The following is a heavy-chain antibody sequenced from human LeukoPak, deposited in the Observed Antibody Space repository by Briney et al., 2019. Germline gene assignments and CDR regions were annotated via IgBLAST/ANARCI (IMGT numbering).Heavy chain of an antibody. CDR1: GYTFTNYT. Sequence: ASVKVSCKASGYTFTNYTLNWVRQAPGQGLEWMGWISAYNGNTNYAQKLQGRVTMTTDTSTSTAYMELRSLRSDDTAVYYCARGSRDGYNFRLPFDYWGQGTLVTVSS. J-gene: IGHJ4*02. CDR3: ARGSRDGYNFRLPFDY. V-gene: IGHV1-18*01. D-gene: IGHD5-24*01. CDR2: ISAYNGNT.